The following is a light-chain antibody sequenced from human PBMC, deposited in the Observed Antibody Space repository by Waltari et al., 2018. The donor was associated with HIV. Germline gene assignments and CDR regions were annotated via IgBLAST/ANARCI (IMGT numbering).Light chain of an antibody. CDR2: GAS. J-gene: IGKJ2*01. V-gene: IGKV3-20*01. Sequence: EIVLTQSPDTLSLSPGENATLSCRASQTVTENYLAWYQQKPGQAPRLLIHGASSRATGIPDRFSGNGSGTDFTLTINSLVPGDYAIFYCQQYAKSPRTFGQGTKLE. CDR1: QTVTENY. CDR3: QQYAKSPRT.